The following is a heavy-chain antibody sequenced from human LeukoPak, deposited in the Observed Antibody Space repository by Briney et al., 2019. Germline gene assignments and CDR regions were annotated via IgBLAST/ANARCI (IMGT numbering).Heavy chain of an antibody. J-gene: IGHJ6*02. D-gene: IGHD3-10*01. CDR3: ARDSGNYHYDMDV. CDR1: GYSLNSHH. V-gene: IGHV1-46*02. Sequence: GASVKVSCKTSGYSLNSHHVHWVRQAPGQGLEWMGINFFHDGTTSNTQKFPGRLTMTRDTSTSTVYMELSSLRSEDTAVYYCARDSGNYHYDMDVWGQGTTVIVSS. CDR2: NFFHDGTT.